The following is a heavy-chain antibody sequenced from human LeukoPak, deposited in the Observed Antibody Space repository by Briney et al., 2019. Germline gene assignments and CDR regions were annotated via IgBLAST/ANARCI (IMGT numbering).Heavy chain of an antibody. CDR2: INSDGSST. J-gene: IGHJ6*03. D-gene: IGHD5-24*01. Sequence: GGSLRLSCAASGFTFSSYWMHWVRQAPGKGLVWVSRINSDGSSTSYADSVKGRFTISRDNAKNTLYLQMNSLRAEDTAVYYCARVRRDGYNYVGYYYYYMDVWGKGTTVTVSS. V-gene: IGHV3-74*01. CDR1: GFTFSSYW. CDR3: ARVRRDGYNYVGYYYYYMDV.